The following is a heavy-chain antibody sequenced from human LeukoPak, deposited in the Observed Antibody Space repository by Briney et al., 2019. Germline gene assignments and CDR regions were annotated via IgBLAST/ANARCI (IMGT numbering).Heavy chain of an antibody. V-gene: IGHV4-34*01. J-gene: IGHJ4*02. CDR2: INHSGST. D-gene: IGHD6-19*01. CDR1: GGSFSGYY. CDR3: ARAFRWWLVEYYFDY. Sequence: SETLSLTCAVYGGSFSGYYWSWIRQPPGKGLEWIGEINHSGSTNYNPSLKSRVTISVDTSKNQFPLKLSSVTAADTAVYYCARAFRWWLVEYYFDYWGQGTLVTVSS.